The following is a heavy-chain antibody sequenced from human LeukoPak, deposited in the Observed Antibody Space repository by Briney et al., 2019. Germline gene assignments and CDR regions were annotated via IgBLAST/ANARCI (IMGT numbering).Heavy chain of an antibody. J-gene: IGHJ5*02. CDR3: ARSNSYVNWFDP. V-gene: IGHV4-39*01. CDR2: IYYSGST. CDR1: GGSISSNNYY. D-gene: IGHD4-23*01. Sequence: SETLSLTCTVSGGSISSNNYYWGWIRQPPGKGLEWLGSIYYSGSTYYNPSLKSRVTISVDTSKNQFFLKLSSVTAADTAVYYCARSNSYVNWFDPWGQGTLVTVPS.